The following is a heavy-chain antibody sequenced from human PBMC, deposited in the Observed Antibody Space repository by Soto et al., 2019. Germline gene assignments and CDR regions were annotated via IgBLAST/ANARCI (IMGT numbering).Heavy chain of an antibody. J-gene: IGHJ6*02. CDR3: VRGDPADIAVVVGARPREYGMDV. CDR2: ISYSGSNK. Sequence: QVQLVESGGGVVQPGRSLRLSCAASEFIFSSYAMHWVRQAPGKGVEWVAVISYSGSNKAYVDSVKGRFTISRDNSKNTLCLQMNSLRAEDTAVYYCVRGDPADIAVVVGARPREYGMDVWGHGTTVTVSS. V-gene: IGHV3-30-3*01. D-gene: IGHD2-15*01. CDR1: EFIFSSYA.